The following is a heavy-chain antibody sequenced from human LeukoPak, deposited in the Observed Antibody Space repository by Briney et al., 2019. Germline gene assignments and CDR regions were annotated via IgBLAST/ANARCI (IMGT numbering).Heavy chain of an antibody. CDR2: INPRGTST. V-gene: IGHV1-46*01. CDR1: GYSFTSHY. CDR3: ARLPRRDGYNEGFFDY. Sequence: ASVKVSCKASGYSFTSHYIHWVRQAPRQGLEWMGLINPRGTSTIYAEKFQGRIIMTRDMSTTTDYMELSSLKSDDTAVYYCARLPRRDGYNEGFFDYWGQGTLVTVSS. J-gene: IGHJ4*02. D-gene: IGHD5-24*01.